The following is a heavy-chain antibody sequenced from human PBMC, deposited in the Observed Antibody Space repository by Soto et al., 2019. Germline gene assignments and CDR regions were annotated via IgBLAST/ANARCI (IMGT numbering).Heavy chain of an antibody. J-gene: IGHJ4*02. Sequence: PSVKVSCKASGYTLTSYGISWVRQAPGQGLEWMGWISAYNGNTNYAQKLQGRVTMTTDTSTSTAYMELRSLRSDDTAVYYCARDLAAGNCDYWGQGTLVTVSS. V-gene: IGHV1-18*01. CDR3: ARDLAAGNCDY. CDR1: GYTLTSYG. CDR2: ISAYNGNT. D-gene: IGHD6-13*01.